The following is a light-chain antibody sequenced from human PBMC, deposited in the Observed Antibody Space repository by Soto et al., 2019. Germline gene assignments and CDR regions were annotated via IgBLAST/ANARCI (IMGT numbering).Light chain of an antibody. CDR2: AAS. CDR1: QGIDTY. CDR3: QKYTRAPFT. J-gene: IGKJ3*01. V-gene: IGKV1-27*01. Sequence: DIQMTQSPSSLSAAVGDRVTITCRASQGIDTYSAWYQQKPGKVPKLLIYAASTLQSGVPSRFSGSGSGTDFTLTISSLQPEDVATYYCQKYTRAPFTFGPGTKVDIK.